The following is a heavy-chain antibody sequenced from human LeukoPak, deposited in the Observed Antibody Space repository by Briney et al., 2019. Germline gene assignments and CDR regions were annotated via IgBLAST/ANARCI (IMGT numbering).Heavy chain of an antibody. V-gene: IGHV3-74*01. J-gene: IGHJ5*01. CDR1: GLTISGYC. CDR3: ARDVPHNWFDS. CDR2: IDNDGSST. Sequence: PGGSLRLSCAASGLTISGYCVHWVRQAPGKGLVWVSRIDNDGSSTIYADSVKGRFTISRDNAKNTVHLQMNSLRVEDTAVYYCARDVPHNWFDSWGQGILVTVSS.